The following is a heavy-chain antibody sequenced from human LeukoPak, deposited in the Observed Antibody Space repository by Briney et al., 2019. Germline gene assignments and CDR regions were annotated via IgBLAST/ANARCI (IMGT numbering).Heavy chain of an antibody. J-gene: IGHJ5*02. CDR3: ARGEFSYYYDSSGYSPFDP. CDR1: ADSINRRSYH. D-gene: IGHD3-22*01. Sequence: PSGSLSLTCTVSADSINRRSYHWAWLRQPPGKGLEWIGNLYYSGSTNYNPSLKSRVTISVDTSKNQFSLKLSSVTAADTAVYYCARGEFSYYYDSSGYSPFDPWGQGTLVTVSS. CDR2: LYYSGST. V-gene: IGHV4-61*05.